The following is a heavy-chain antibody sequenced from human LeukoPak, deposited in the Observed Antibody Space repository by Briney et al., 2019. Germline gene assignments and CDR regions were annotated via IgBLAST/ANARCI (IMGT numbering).Heavy chain of an antibody. V-gene: IGHV1-2*04. CDR2: INPNSGGT. D-gene: IGHD6-13*01. CDR1: GYTFTGYY. Sequence: ASVKVSCKASGYTFTGYYMHWVRQAPGQGLEWMGWINPNSGGTNYAQKFQGWVTMTRDTPISTAYMELSRLRSDDTAVYYCAYSSSWYGYFQHWGQGTLVTVSS. CDR3: AYSSSWYGYFQH. J-gene: IGHJ1*01.